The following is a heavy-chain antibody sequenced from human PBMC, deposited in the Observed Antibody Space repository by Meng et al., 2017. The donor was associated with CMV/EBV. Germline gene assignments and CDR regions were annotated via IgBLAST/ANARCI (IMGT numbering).Heavy chain of an antibody. CDR2: IYTSGST. D-gene: IGHD3-22*01. CDR3: ARGGLYYYDSSGHFDY. CDR1: GGSIGSYY. Sequence: QVQLQGSGPGLVKPSGTLSLTCTVSGGSIGSYYWSWIRQPAGKGLEWIGRIYTSGSTNYNPSLKSRVTMSVDTSKNQFSLKLSSVTAADTAVYYCARGGLYYYDSSGHFDYWGQGTLVTVSS. J-gene: IGHJ4*02. V-gene: IGHV4-4*07.